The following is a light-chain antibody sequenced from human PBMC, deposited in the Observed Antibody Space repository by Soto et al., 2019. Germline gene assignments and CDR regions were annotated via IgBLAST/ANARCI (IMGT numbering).Light chain of an antibody. Sequence: DIQMTQSPSSVSASVGDSVTFTCRASQDISSWLAWYQQKPGKAPQLLIYGASSLQSGVPSRFSGSGSGTDYTLTISSLQPEDFAAYFCHQANSFPPTFGQGTKLEIK. CDR2: GAS. CDR3: HQANSFPPT. CDR1: QDISSW. V-gene: IGKV1-12*01. J-gene: IGKJ2*01.